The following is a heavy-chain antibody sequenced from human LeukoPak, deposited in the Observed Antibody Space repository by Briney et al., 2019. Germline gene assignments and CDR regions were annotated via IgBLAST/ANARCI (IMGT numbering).Heavy chain of an antibody. CDR2: INPSGGST. J-gene: IGHJ4*02. Sequence: ASVKVSCKASGCTFTSYYMHWVRQAPGQGLEWMGIINPSGGSTSYAQKFQGGVTMTRDTSTSTVYMELSSLRSEDTAVYYCARGLVPAAEADYWGQGTLVTVSS. CDR3: ARGLVPAAEADY. CDR1: GCTFTSYY. D-gene: IGHD2-2*01. V-gene: IGHV1-46*01.